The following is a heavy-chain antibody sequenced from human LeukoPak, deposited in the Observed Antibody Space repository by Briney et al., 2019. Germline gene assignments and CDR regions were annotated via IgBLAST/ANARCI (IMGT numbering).Heavy chain of an antibody. CDR1: GGSISSGSYY. CDR3: ARARIVGAPGYFDY. Sequence: SETLSLTCTVSGGSISSGSYYWSWIRQPAGKGLEWIGRIYTSGSTNYNPSLKSRVTISVDTSKNQFSLKLSSVTAADTAVYYCARARIVGAPGYFDYWGQGTLVTVSS. CDR2: IYTSGST. V-gene: IGHV4-61*02. D-gene: IGHD1-26*01. J-gene: IGHJ4*02.